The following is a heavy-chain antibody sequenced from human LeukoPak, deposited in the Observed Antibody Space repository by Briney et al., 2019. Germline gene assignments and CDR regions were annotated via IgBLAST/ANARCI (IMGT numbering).Heavy chain of an antibody. CDR2: ISYDGSNK. CDR3: AGEDYGDYDYYFDY. J-gene: IGHJ4*02. Sequence: GGSLRLSCAASGFTFSSYAMHWVRQAPGKGLEWVAVISYDGSNKYYADSVKGRFTISRDNSKNTLYLQMNSLRAEDTAVYYCAGEDYGDYDYYFDYWGQGTLVTVSS. D-gene: IGHD4-17*01. V-gene: IGHV3-30*04. CDR1: GFTFSSYA.